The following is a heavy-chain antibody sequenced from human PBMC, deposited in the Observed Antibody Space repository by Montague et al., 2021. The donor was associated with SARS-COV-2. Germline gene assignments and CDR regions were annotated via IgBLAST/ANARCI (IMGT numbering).Heavy chain of an antibody. D-gene: IGHD5-24*01. CDR3: AREDRWNWLDP. Sequence: SETLSLTCTVSGGSINSDYWSWIRQPPGKGLEWIGYIYYRGSTNYNPSPKSRVTISVDTSKNQFSLKLISVTAVDTAVYYCAREDRWNWLDPWGRGILVTVSS. V-gene: IGHV4-59*01. CDR2: IYYRGST. J-gene: IGHJ5*02. CDR1: GGSINSDY.